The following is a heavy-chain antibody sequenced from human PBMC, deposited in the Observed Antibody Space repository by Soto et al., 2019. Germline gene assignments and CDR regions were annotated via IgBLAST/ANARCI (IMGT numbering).Heavy chain of an antibody. CDR1: GYTFTSYA. CDR3: ARVRGQYGGYYGMDV. V-gene: IGHV1-3*01. CDR2: INAGNGNT. J-gene: IGHJ6*02. Sequence: RASVKVSCKASGYTFTSYAMHWVRQAPGQRLEWMGWINAGNGNTKYSQKFQGRVTITRDTSASTAYMELSSLRSEDTAVHYCARVRGQYGGYYGMDVWGQGTTVTVSS. D-gene: IGHD2-2*01.